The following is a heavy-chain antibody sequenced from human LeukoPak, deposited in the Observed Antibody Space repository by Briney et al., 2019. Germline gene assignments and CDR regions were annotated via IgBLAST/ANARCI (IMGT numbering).Heavy chain of an antibody. D-gene: IGHD1-26*01. J-gene: IGHJ4*02. Sequence: SETLSLTCTVPGGSISSYYWSWIRQPPGKGLEWIGYIYYTGSTNYNPSLKSRVTMSADTSKNQSSLKLSSVTAAETAVYFCARVGGWEPKLHGVTFDYLGQGTLVTVSS. CDR1: GGSISSYY. CDR3: ARVGGWEPKLHGVTFDY. V-gene: IGHV4-59*01. CDR2: IYYTGST.